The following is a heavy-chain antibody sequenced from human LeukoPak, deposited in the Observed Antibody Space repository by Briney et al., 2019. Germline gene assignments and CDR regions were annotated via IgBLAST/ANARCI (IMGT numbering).Heavy chain of an antibody. CDR3: ARAETTVNWYYGMDV. D-gene: IGHD4-17*01. Sequence: ASVKVSCKASGYTFTSYAMHWVRQAPGQRLEWMGWINAGNGNTKYSQKFQGRVTITRDTSASTAYMELSSLRSEDTAVYYCARAETTVNWYYGMDVWGQGTTVTVSS. J-gene: IGHJ6*02. CDR1: GYTFTSYA. CDR2: INAGNGNT. V-gene: IGHV1-3*01.